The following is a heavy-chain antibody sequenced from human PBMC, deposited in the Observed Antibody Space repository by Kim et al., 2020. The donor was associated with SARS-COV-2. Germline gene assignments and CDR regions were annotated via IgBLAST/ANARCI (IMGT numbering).Heavy chain of an antibody. CDR2: ISSSSSYT. CDR1: GFTFSDYY. J-gene: IGHJ4*02. Sequence: GGSLRLSCAASGFTFSDYYMSWIRQAPGKGLEWVSYISSSSSYTNYADSVKGRFTISRDNAKNSLYLQMNSLRAEDTAVYYCARREYYGSGSYPFDYWGQGTLVTVSS. CDR3: ARREYYGSGSYPFDY. V-gene: IGHV3-11*03. D-gene: IGHD3-10*01.